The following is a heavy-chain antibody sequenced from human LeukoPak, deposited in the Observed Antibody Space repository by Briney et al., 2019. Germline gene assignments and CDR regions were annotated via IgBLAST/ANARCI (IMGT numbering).Heavy chain of an antibody. Sequence: GASVKVSCKASGYTFTGYYMHWVRQAPEQGLEWMGWINPNSGGTNYAQKFQGRVTMTRDTSISTAYMELSRLTSDDTAVYYCAPAPLSVGTSSGGQGTLVPVSS. D-gene: IGHD5-12*01. V-gene: IGHV1-2*02. CDR3: APAPLSVGTSS. J-gene: IGHJ4*02. CDR2: INPNSGGT. CDR1: GYTFTGYY.